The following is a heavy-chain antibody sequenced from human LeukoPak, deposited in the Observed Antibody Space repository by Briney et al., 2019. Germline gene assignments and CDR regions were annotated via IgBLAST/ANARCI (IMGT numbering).Heavy chain of an antibody. D-gene: IGHD6-13*01. CDR3: AKDTDGAAAGTTWGH. J-gene: IGHJ4*02. Sequence: GGSLRLSCAASGFTFDDYAMHCVRQAPGKGLEWVSGISWNSGSIGYADSVKGRFTISRDNAKNSLYLQMNSLRAEDTALYYCAKDTDGAAAGTTWGHWGQGTLVTVSS. CDR1: GFTFDDYA. CDR2: ISWNSGSI. V-gene: IGHV3-9*01.